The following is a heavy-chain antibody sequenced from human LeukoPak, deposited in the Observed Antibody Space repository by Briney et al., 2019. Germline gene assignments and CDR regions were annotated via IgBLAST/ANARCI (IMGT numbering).Heavy chain of an antibody. J-gene: IGHJ4*02. CDR2: ISSSGPTI. CDR3: ASSLDPRSSSSVYPTTTIDY. D-gene: IGHD6-6*01. CDR1: GSTFSDYY. V-gene: IGHV3-11*04. Sequence: GGSLRLSCAASGSTFSDYYMSWIRQAPGKGLEWISYISSSGPTIYYADSVKGRFIISRGNAKNSLYLQMNSLRAEDTAVYYCASSLDPRSSSSVYPTTTIDYWGQGTLVTVSS.